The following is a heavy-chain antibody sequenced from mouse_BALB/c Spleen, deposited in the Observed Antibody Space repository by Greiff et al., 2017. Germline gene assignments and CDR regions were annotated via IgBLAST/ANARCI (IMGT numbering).Heavy chain of an antibody. CDR3: ARDQITGTDYYAMDY. D-gene: IGHD4-1*01. J-gene: IGHJ4*01. CDR2: ISDGGSYT. CDR1: GFTFSDYY. Sequence: DVMLVESGGGLVKPGGSLKLSCAASGFTFSDYYMYWVRQTPEKRLEWVATISDGGSYTYYPDSVKGRFTISRDNAKNNLYLQMSSLKSEDTAMYYCARDQITGTDYYAMDYWGQGTSVTVSS. V-gene: IGHV5-4*02.